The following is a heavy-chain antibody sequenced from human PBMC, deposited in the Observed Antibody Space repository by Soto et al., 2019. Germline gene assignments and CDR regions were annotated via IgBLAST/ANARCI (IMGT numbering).Heavy chain of an antibody. D-gene: IGHD3-16*02. CDR3: ARGRDYDYPWGSYRAFDY. J-gene: IGHJ4*02. CDR2: INHRGST. V-gene: IGHV4-34*01. CDR1: GGSFSGYY. Sequence: KSSETLSLTCAVYGGSFSGYYWSWIRQPPGKGLEWIGEINHRGSTNYNPSLKSRVTISVDMSKNQFSLNLSSVTAADTAVYYCARGRDYDYPWGSYRAFDYWGQGTLVTVSS.